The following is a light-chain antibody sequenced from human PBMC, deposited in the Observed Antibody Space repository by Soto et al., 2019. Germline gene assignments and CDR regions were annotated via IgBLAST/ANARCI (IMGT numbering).Light chain of an antibody. CDR2: GAS. CDR3: QQYNNWPRT. V-gene: IGKV3D-15*01. CDR1: QSVRSY. J-gene: IGKJ1*01. Sequence: TVSPRTLSLSPGERATLSCRASQSVRSYLAWYQQKLGQAPRLLSYGASTRATGIPARFSGSGSGTEFTLTISSLQSEDFAVYYCQQYNNWPRTFGQGTKVDI.